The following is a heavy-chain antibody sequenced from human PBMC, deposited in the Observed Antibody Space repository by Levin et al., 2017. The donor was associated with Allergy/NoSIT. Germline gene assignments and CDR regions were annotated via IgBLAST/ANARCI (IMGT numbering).Heavy chain of an antibody. D-gene: IGHD1-1*01. Sequence: ASVKVSCKASGYTFTSYYMHWVRQAPGQGLEWMGIINPSGGSTSYAQKFQGRVTMTRDTSTSTVYMELSSLRSEDTAVYYCAKRGRILLGAFDIWGQGTMVTVSS. J-gene: IGHJ3*02. CDR1: GYTFTSYY. V-gene: IGHV1-46*03. CDR3: AKRGRILLGAFDI. CDR2: INPSGGST.